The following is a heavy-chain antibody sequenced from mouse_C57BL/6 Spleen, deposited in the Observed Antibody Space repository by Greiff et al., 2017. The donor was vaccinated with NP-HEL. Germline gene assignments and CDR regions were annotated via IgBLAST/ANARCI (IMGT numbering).Heavy chain of an antibody. V-gene: IGHV8-8*01. J-gene: IGHJ1*03. CDR1: GFSLSTFGMG. Sequence: QVTLKESGPGILQPSQTLSLTCSFSGFSLSTFGMGVGWIRQPSGKGLEWLAHIWWDDDKYYNPALKSRLTIAKDTSKNQVFLKIANVDTADTATYYGAQIEDGSSYWYFDVWGTGTTVTVSS. D-gene: IGHD1-1*01. CDR3: AQIEDGSSYWYFDV. CDR2: IWWDDDK.